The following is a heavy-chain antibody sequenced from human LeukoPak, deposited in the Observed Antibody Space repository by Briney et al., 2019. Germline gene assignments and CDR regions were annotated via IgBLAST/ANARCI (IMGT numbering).Heavy chain of an antibody. D-gene: IGHD2-2*01. CDR3: ARCSSYCSSASCLAYFYYYYMDV. Sequence: ASVKVSCKDSGYNFTIYGISWVRQAPGQGLEWMGWISGYNGNTNNAQNLQGRVTMTTDTSTSTAYMELRSLRSDDTAVYYCARCSSYCSSASCLAYFYYYYMDVWGKGTTVTVSS. V-gene: IGHV1-18*01. CDR1: GYNFTIYG. CDR2: ISGYNGNT. J-gene: IGHJ6*03.